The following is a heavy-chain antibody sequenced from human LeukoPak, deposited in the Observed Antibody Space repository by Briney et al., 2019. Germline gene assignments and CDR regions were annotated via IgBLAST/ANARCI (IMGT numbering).Heavy chain of an antibody. J-gene: IGHJ4*02. CDR1: GFTVSSNY. V-gene: IGHV3-53*04. CDR2: IYSGGST. D-gene: IGHD3-10*01. CDR3: AGFTYYSGSGSPY. Sequence: PGESLRLSCAASGFTVSSNYMSWVRQAPGKGLERVSVIYSGGSTNYADSVQGRFTISRHDSKNSLYLQMNSLRAEDTAVYYCAGFTYYSGSGSPYWGQGTLVTVSS.